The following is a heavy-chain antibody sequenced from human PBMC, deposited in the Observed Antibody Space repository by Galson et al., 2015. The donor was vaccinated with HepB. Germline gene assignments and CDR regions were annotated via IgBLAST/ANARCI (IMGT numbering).Heavy chain of an antibody. CDR1: GFTFSSFA. V-gene: IGHV3-23*01. J-gene: IGHJ4*02. CDR2: ISGSGGST. Sequence: SLRLSCAASGFTFSSFAMSWVRQAPGKGLEWVSGISGSGGSTYYADSVKGRFTISRDNSKNTLYLQMDSLRAEDTAVYYCAESPDFDWLLPSFDYWGQGTLVTVSS. D-gene: IGHD3-9*01. CDR3: AESPDFDWLLPSFDY.